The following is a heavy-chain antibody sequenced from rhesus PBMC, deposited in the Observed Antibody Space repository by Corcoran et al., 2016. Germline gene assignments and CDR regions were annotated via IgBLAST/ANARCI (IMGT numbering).Heavy chain of an antibody. Sequence: QVQLQESGPGLVKPSETLSLTCAVSGGSISSNYWCWFRQHPGDGLECIGSIYGSSGSTSYNPSLMSRFTISTDTSKNQFSLKLCSVTAADTAVYYCARVGYLRSLDVWGRGILVTVSS. J-gene: IGHJ5-2*02. CDR3: ARVGYLRSLDV. CDR2: IYGSSGST. D-gene: IGHD5-24*01. CDR1: GGSISSNY. V-gene: IGHV4-147*01.